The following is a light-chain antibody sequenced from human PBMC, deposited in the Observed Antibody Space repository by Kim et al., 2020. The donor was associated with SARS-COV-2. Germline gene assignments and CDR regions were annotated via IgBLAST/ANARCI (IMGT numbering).Light chain of an antibody. V-gene: IGLV10-54*04. J-gene: IGLJ3*02. Sequence: TLTCTGNNNKVGNQGAAWLQQHQGHRPKLLFYMNNNRPSGISERFSASRSGDTASLNITGLQPEDETDYCCSAWDSSLNVWVFGGETQLTVL. CDR1: NNKVGNQG. CDR2: MNN. CDR3: SAWDSSLNVWV.